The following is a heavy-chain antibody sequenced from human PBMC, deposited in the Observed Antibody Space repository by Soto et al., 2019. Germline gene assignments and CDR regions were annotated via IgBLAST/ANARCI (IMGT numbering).Heavy chain of an antibody. CDR1: GYTFTSYD. Sequence: ASVKVSCKASGYTFTSYDINWVRQATGQGLEWMGWMNPNSGNTGYAQKFQGRVTMSRNTSISTAYMELSSVTAADTAVYYCAGSWGSYSFDYWGQGTLVTVSS. V-gene: IGHV1-8*01. CDR3: AGSWGSYSFDY. CDR2: MNPNSGNT. D-gene: IGHD3-16*01. J-gene: IGHJ4*02.